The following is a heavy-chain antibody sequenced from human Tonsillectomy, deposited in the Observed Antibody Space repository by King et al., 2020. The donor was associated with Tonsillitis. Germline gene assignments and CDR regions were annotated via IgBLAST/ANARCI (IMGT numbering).Heavy chain of an antibody. V-gene: IGHV1-8*02. Sequence: VQLVESGAEVKKPGASVKVSCKASGYTFTSHDINWVRQATGQGLEWMGWMNPNSGNTGYAQKFQGRVTMTRNTSISTAYMELSSLRSEDTAVYYCARTGEWDYYDSSGSSYYYYGMDVWGQGTTVTVSS. CDR2: MNPNSGNT. J-gene: IGHJ6*02. D-gene: IGHD3-22*01. CDR3: ARTGEWDYYDSSGSSYYYYGMDV. CDR1: GYTFTSHD.